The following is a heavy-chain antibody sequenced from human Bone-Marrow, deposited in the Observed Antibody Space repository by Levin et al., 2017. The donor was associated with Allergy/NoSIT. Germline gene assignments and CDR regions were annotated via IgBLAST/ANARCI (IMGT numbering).Heavy chain of an antibody. V-gene: IGHV3-30*04. J-gene: IGHJ4*02. D-gene: IGHD6-13*01. Sequence: PGGSLRLSCAASGFTFSSYAMHWVRQAPGKGLEWVAVISYDGSNKYYADSVKGRFTISRDNSKNTLYLQMNSLRAEDTAVYYCARDSAAAGLIPDFDYWGQGTLVTVSS. CDR3: ARDSAAAGLIPDFDY. CDR1: GFTFSSYA. CDR2: ISYDGSNK.